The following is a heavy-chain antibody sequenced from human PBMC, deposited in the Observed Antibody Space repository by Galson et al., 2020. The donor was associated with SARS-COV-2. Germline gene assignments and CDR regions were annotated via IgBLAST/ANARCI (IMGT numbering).Heavy chain of an antibody. J-gene: IGHJ6*02. D-gene: IGHD5-18*01. CDR3: ARDEGIRGYNYGRLYYGMDV. CDR2: ISTSSSYT. Sequence: NSGGSLRLSCAASGFPFSTYSMNWVRLAPGKGLEWVSSISTSSSYTYYVDSVKGRFSIYRDNPRNSLYLQMNSLRAEDTAVYYCARDEGIRGYNYGRLYYGMDVWGQGTTVTVSS. V-gene: IGHV3-21*01. CDR1: GFPFSTYS.